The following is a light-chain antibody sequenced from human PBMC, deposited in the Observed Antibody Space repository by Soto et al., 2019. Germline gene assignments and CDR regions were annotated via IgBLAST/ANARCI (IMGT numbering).Light chain of an antibody. Sequence: EIVMTQSPATLSVSPGERATLSCRASQSVGSNLAWYQQKPGQAPRLLIYDASTRATGIPARFSGSGSGTDFTLTISSLQSEDFAIYYCHQYNDWPPVTFGGGTKVEIK. CDR1: QSVGSN. J-gene: IGKJ4*01. CDR2: DAS. V-gene: IGKV3-15*01. CDR3: HQYNDWPPVT.